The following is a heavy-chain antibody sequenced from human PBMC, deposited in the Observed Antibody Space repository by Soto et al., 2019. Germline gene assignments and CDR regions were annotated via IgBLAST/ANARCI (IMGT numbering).Heavy chain of an antibody. V-gene: IGHV3-23*01. D-gene: IGHD4-17*01. Sequence: GGSLRLSCAASGFTFSSYAMSWVRQAPGKGLEWVSAISGSGGSTYYADYVKGRFTISRDNSKNTLYLQMKSLRAEETAVYFCARGDAPSTVIKYFYYWGQGTLVTVSS. CDR1: GFTFSSYA. CDR3: ARGDAPSTVIKYFYY. J-gene: IGHJ4*02. CDR2: ISGSGGST.